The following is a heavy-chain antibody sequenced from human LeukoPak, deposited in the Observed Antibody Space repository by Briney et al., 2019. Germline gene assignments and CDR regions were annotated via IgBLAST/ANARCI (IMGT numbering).Heavy chain of an antibody. CDR3: AKGGPGIAAADY. CDR2: ISYDGSNK. D-gene: IGHD6-13*01. V-gene: IGHV3-30*18. J-gene: IGHJ4*02. CDR1: GFTFSSFG. Sequence: GRSLRLSRAASGFTFSSFGMHWVRQAPGKGLEWVAVISYDGSNKYYADSVKGRFTISRDNSKNTLYLQMNSLRAEDTAVYYCAKGGPGIAAADYWGQGTLVTVSS.